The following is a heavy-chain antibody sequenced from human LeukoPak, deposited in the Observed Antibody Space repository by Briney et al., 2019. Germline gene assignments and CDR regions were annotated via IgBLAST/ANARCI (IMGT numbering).Heavy chain of an antibody. D-gene: IGHD3-3*01. Sequence: VASVKVSCKVSGYTLTELSMHWVRQAPGKGLEWMGGFDPEDGETIYAQKFQGRVTMTEDTSTDTAYMELSSLRSEDTAVYYCATANALRGQITIFGVGRRNWFDPWGQGTLVTVSS. J-gene: IGHJ5*02. V-gene: IGHV1-24*01. CDR1: GYTLTELS. CDR2: FDPEDGET. CDR3: ATANALRGQITIFGVGRRNWFDP.